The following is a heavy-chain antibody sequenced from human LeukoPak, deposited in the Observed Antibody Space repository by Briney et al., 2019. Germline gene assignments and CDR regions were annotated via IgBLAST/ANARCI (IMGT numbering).Heavy chain of an antibody. D-gene: IGHD2-8*01. Sequence: GGSLGLSCAASGFSFSRYRMNWVRQAPGKGLEWVSSVSNSGDYIHYADSVKGRFTISRDNSKNSLYLQMNSLRAEDTAVYYCARALIGYYFDYWGQGTLVTVSS. CDR1: GFSFSRYR. J-gene: IGHJ4*02. V-gene: IGHV3-21*06. CDR3: ARALIGYYFDY. CDR2: VSNSGDYI.